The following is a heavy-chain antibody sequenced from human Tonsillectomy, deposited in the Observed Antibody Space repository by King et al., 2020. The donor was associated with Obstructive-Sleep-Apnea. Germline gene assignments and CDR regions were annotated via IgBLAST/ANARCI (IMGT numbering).Heavy chain of an antibody. J-gene: IGHJ4*02. CDR1: GYTFTSHY. D-gene: IGHD6-19*01. Sequence: QLVQSGAEVKKPGASVKVSCKASGYTFTSHYIHWVRQAPGQGLEWMGIINPSVGITTYAQKFQGRVTMTRDTSTSTVSMELSSLRSEDTAVYYCARDLEGQIAVAGSFDYWGQGTLVTVSS. CDR3: ARDLEGQIAVAGSFDY. CDR2: INPSVGIT. V-gene: IGHV1-46*01.